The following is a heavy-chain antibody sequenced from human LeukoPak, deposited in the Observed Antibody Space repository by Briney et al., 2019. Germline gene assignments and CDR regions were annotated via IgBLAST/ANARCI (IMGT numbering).Heavy chain of an antibody. CDR2: INTSGNS. CDR1: GGSISSDY. V-gene: IGHV4-4*07. J-gene: IGHJ6*03. CDR3: ARDSPTENYYYYYMDV. D-gene: IGHD5-24*01. Sequence: SETLSLTCTVSGGSISSDYWSWIRQPAGKGLEWIGRINTSGNSNYNPSLKSRVTISVDTSKNQFSLKLSSVTAADTAVYYCARDSPTENYYYYYMDVWGKGTTVTISS.